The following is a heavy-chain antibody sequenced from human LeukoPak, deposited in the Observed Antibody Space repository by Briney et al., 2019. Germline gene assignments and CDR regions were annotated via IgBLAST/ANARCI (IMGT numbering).Heavy chain of an antibody. CDR1: GGSISSYY. V-gene: IGHV4-59*01. J-gene: IGHJ5*02. CDR2: IYYSGST. CDR3: ARDLRVYCSSTSCYEAGGNNWFDP. D-gene: IGHD2-2*01. Sequence: PSETLSLTCTVSGGSISSYYWSWIRQPPGKGLEWIGYIYYSGSTNYNPSLKGRVTISVDTSKNQFSLKLSSVTAADTAVYYCARDLRVYCSSTSCYEAGGNNWFDPWGQGTLVTVSS.